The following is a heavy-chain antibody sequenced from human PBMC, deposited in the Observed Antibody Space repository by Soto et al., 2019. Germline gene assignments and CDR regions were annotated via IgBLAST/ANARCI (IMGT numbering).Heavy chain of an antibody. D-gene: IGHD2-15*01. V-gene: IGHV3-23*01. Sequence: AISGSGGSTYYADSVKGRFTISRDNSKKTLYLQMNSLRAEDTAVYYCAKSPAQYCSGGSCYLDYWGQGTLVTVS. CDR2: ISGSGGST. J-gene: IGHJ4*02. CDR3: AKSPAQYCSGGSCYLDY.